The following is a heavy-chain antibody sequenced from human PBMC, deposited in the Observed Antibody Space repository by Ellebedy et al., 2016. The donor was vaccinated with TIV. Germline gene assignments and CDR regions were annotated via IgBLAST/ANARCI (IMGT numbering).Heavy chain of an antibody. V-gene: IGHV1-2*02. CDR3: AKRYYYDSSVYYSPVAFDI. Sequence: ASVKVSCXASAYTFTDYYIHWVRQAPGQGLEWMGWINPNSGDSNYAQKFRDRVTMTRDTSISTAYMELRRLRSDDTAVYYCAKRYYYDSSVYYSPVAFDIWGQGTMLTVSS. CDR1: AYTFTDYY. D-gene: IGHD3-22*01. CDR2: INPNSGDS. J-gene: IGHJ3*02.